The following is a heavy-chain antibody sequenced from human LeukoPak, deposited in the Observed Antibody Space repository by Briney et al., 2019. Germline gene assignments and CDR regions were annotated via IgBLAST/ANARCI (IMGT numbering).Heavy chain of an antibody. Sequence: PGGSLRLSCAASGFTVSSNYMSWVRQAPGKGLEWVSVIYSGGSTYYADSVKGRFTISRDNSKNTLYLQMNSLRAEDTAVYYCATGEAGYSSGWYVPYYYYYMDVWGKGTTVTVSS. CDR1: GFTVSSNY. CDR3: ATGEAGYSSGWYVPYYYYYMDV. CDR2: IYSGGST. J-gene: IGHJ6*03. V-gene: IGHV3-53*01. D-gene: IGHD6-19*01.